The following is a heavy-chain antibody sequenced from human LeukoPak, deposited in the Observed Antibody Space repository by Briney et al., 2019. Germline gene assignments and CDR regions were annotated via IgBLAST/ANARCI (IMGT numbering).Heavy chain of an antibody. J-gene: IGHJ4*02. V-gene: IGHV4-34*01. CDR1: GESLNRYY. CDR2: VDHRGNT. Sequence: PSETLSLPCAVSGESLNRYYWSWIRQSPGKGLEWIGEVDHRGNTNYTPSLKARVTRSVDTSKNHLSLKLTSVTAADTAVYYCALRGYWGQGTLVTVSS. CDR3: ALRGY.